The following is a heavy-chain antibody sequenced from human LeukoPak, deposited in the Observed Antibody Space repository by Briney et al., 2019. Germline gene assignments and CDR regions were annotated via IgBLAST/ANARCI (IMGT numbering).Heavy chain of an antibody. V-gene: IGHV3-7*01. D-gene: IGHD3-3*01. CDR2: IKQDGSEK. J-gene: IGHJ4*02. Sequence: GSLRLSCAASGFTFSSYWMNWVRQAPGKGLEWVANIKQDGSEKYYVDSVKGRFTISRDNAKNSLYLQMNSLRAEDTAVYYCARDYYDFWSGYYALWGQGTLVTVSS. CDR3: ARDYYDFWSGYYAL. CDR1: GFTFSSYW.